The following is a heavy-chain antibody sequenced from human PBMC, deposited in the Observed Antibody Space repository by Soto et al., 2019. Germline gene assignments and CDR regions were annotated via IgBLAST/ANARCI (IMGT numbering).Heavy chain of an antibody. Sequence: QVQLQQWGAGLLKPSETLSLTCAVYGGSFSGYYWSWTRQPPGKGLEWIGEINHSGSTNYNPSLKSRVTISVDTSKNQFSLKLSSVTAADTAVYYCARPAIAAVVSAFDYWGQGTLVTVSS. J-gene: IGHJ4*02. D-gene: IGHD6-13*01. CDR2: INHSGST. V-gene: IGHV4-34*01. CDR1: GGSFSGYY. CDR3: ARPAIAAVVSAFDY.